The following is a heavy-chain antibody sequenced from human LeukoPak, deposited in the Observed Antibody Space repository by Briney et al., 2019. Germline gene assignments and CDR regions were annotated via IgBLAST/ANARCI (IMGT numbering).Heavy chain of an antibody. CDR1: GGSISNYY. V-gene: IGHV4-59*08. CDR3: ASTEWNYAR. CDR2: IHYSRGT. D-gene: IGHD1-7*01. J-gene: IGHJ4*02. Sequence: SETLSLTCTVSGGSISNYYWSWMRQSPGKGLEWIGYIHYSRGTNYNPSLKSRVTISVDKSKNQFSLQLSSVTAADTAVYYCASTEWNYARWGQGTRVTVSS.